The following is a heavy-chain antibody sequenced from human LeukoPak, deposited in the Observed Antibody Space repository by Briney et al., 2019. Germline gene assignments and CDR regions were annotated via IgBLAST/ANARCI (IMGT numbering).Heavy chain of an antibody. J-gene: IGHJ4*02. D-gene: IGHD6-13*01. V-gene: IGHV4-59*01. CDR1: GGSISSYY. Sequence: PSETLSLTCTVSGGSISSYYWSWIRQPPGKGLEWIGYIYYSGSTNYNPSLKSRVTISVDTSKNQFSLKLSSVTAADTAVYYCARERSSSWYGEYFDYWGQGTPVTVSS. CDR3: ARERSSSWYGEYFDY. CDR2: IYYSGST.